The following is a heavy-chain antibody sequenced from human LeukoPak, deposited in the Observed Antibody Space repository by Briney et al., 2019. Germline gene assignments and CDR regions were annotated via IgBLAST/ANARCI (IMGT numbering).Heavy chain of an antibody. CDR2: FSGSFCTT. V-gene: IGHV3-23*01. J-gene: IGHJ4*02. Sequence: GXXRXSXXASGFXLSSYGXRWVRQAPXXXXEWVSAFSGSFCTTYYAASVKVRFTISRDNSKNTLYLQMNSLRAGDTAVYYCAKDGDSSGWEIDYWGQGTLVTVSS. CDR1: GFXLSSYG. CDR3: AKDGDSSGWEIDY. D-gene: IGHD6-19*01.